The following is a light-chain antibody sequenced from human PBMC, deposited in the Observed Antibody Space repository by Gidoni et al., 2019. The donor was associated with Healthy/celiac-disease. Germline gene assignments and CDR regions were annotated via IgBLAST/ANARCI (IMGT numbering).Light chain of an antibody. J-gene: IGKJ4*01. CDR1: QDISNY. Sequence: DIQMTQSPSSLSASVGERVTITCQASQDISNYLNWYQQKPVPSRFSGSGSGTDFTFTIRSLQPEDIATYYCQQYDNLLLTFGGGTKVEIK. CDR3: QQYDNLLLT. V-gene: IGKV1-33*01.